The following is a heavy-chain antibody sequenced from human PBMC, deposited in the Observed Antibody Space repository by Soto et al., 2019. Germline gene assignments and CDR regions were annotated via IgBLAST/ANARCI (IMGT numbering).Heavy chain of an antibody. V-gene: IGHV1-46*01. CDR2: INPSGGST. D-gene: IGHD2-21*01. CDR3: ARDASKYSCMDC. CDR1: GYTFTNYY. J-gene: IGHJ6*02. Sequence: ASVKVSCKASGYTFTNYYMHWVRHAPGQGLEWMGVINPSGGSTTYAQKFQGRVTMTRDTSTRTVYMELSSMISEDTTEYYCARDASKYSCMDCWGQGTTSTV.